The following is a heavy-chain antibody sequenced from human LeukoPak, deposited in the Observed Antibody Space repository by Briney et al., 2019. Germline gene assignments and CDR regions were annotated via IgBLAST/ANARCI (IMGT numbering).Heavy chain of an antibody. CDR1: VGSLSSGGYS. Sequence: SETLSHTCAVSVGSLSSGGYSWSWLRQPPGKGMEWMGYIQPIVSTYYNPALKCRVTISVDRCKYQCTLKLNSVTAADTAGYYCARDSPQIFPQAFEIRGQGTMVTVSS. V-gene: IGHV4-30-2*01. D-gene: IGHD3-9*01. CDR2: IQPIVST. CDR3: ARDSPQIFPQAFEI. J-gene: IGHJ3*02.